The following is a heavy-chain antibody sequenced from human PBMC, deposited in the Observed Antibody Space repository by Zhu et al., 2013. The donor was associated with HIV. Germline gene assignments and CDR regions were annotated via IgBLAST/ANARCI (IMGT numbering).Heavy chain of an antibody. CDR1: GGSISSGGYS. J-gene: IGHJ4*02. D-gene: IGHD3-16*01. CDR2: IYHSGST. CDR3: VRDPRGTAAVWGFDH. V-gene: IGHV4-30-2*01. Sequence: QVQLQESGSGLVKPSQTLSLTCAVSGGSISSGGYSWSWIRQPPGKGLEWIGYIYHSGSTYYNPSLKSRVTISVDRSKNQFSLKLSSVTAADTAVYYCVRDPRGTAAVWGFDHWGREPWSPVSS.